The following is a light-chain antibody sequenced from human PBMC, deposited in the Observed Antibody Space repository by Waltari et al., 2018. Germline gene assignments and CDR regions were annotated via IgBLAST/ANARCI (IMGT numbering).Light chain of an antibody. CDR1: QSVGTW. CDR2: MAS. V-gene: IGKV1-5*03. J-gene: IGKJ2*01. Sequence: DIQMTQSPSTLSASVGDRVTISCRASQSVGTWLAWYQQKPGKAPKLLIYMASSLESGVPSRFRGSGSVTEFTLTISSLQPDDFATYSCQQYSSFSTFGQGTKVDI. CDR3: QQYSSFST.